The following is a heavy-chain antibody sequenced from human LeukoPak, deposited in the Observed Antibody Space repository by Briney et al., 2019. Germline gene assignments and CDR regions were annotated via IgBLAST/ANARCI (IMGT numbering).Heavy chain of an antibody. D-gene: IGHD4-11*01. CDR1: GYTFTSYD. CDR3: ARGHQTTDYYYYYMDV. V-gene: IGHV1-8*01. CDR2: KNPNSGNT. J-gene: IGHJ6*03. Sequence: ASVKVSCKASGYTFTSYDINWVRQATGQGLEWMGWKNPNSGNTGYAQKFQGRVTMTRNTSISTAYMELSSLRSEDTAVYYCARGHQTTDYYYYYMDVWGKGTTVTVSS.